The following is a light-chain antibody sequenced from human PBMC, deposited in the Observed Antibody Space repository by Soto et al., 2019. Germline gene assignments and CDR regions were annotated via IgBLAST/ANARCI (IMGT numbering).Light chain of an antibody. J-gene: IGKJ1*01. V-gene: IGKV3-15*01. CDR1: QSDASN. CDR2: GAS. CDR3: QQYAHWPPWT. Sequence: KTGVPAAMSVARGDRGAVWCRGTQSDASNSAWYQPKPGQAPRLLTYGASTRATGIPGRFSASWPATEFTLPITTLPSEDLVLYYCQQYAHWPPWTFGQGTIVDI.